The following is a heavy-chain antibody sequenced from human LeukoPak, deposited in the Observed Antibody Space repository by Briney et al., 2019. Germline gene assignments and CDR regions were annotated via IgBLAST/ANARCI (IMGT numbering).Heavy chain of an antibody. CDR1: AFTFSNYA. Sequence: GGSLRLSCAASAFTFSNYAMAWVRQAPGKGLEWVSAISGSGGSTYYADSVKGRFTISRDNSKNTLYLQMNSLRAGDTAVYYCAKDSLTTVTPIDYWGQGTLVTVSS. CDR2: ISGSGGST. J-gene: IGHJ4*02. D-gene: IGHD4-17*01. CDR3: AKDSLTTVTPIDY. V-gene: IGHV3-23*01.